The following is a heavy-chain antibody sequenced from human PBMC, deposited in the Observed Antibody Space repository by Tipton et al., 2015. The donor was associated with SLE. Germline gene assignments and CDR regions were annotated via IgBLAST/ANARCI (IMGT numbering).Heavy chain of an antibody. J-gene: IGHJ4*02. CDR2: IYTSGST. Sequence: TLSLTCTVSGDSISSGGFYWTWIRQHPGKGLEWIGYIYTSGSTHSNPSLTSRIIISVDMSQNQFSLKLTAVTAADTAVYYCARDGHGSGSYDYWGQGTLVTVSS. CDR1: GDSISSGGFY. D-gene: IGHD3-10*01. V-gene: IGHV4-31*03. CDR3: ARDGHGSGSYDY.